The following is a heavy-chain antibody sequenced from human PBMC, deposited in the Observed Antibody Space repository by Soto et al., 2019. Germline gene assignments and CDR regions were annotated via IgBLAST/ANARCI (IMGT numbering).Heavy chain of an antibody. CDR1: GGSISSGDYY. J-gene: IGHJ3*02. D-gene: IGHD4-17*01. CDR3: ARMDYGDYQFDAFDI. CDR2: IYYSGST. V-gene: IGHV4-30-4*01. Sequence: SETLSLTCTVSGGSISSGDYYWSWIRQPPGKGLEWIGYIYYSGSTYYNPSLKSRVTISVDTSKNQFSLKLSSVTAADTAVYYCARMDYGDYQFDAFDIWGQGTMVTVSS.